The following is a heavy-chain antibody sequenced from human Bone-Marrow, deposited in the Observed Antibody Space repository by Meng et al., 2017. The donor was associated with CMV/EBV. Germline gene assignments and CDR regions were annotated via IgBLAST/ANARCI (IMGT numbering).Heavy chain of an antibody. D-gene: IGHD3-10*01. CDR1: GFTFSSYE. V-gene: IGHV3-48*03. Sequence: GESLKISCAASGFTFSSYEMNWVRQAPGKGLEWVSYISSSGSTIYYADSVKGRFTISRDNAKNSLYLQMNSLRAEDTAVYYCARLLWFGELSPGGGDYWGQGTLVTVS. J-gene: IGHJ4*02. CDR2: ISSSGSTI. CDR3: ARLLWFGELSPGGGDY.